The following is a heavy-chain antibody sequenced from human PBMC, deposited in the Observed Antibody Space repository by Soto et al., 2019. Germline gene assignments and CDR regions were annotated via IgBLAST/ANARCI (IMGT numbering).Heavy chain of an antibody. CDR1: GFTFSDSW. CDR3: VRGGSNYAS. Sequence: EVQLVESGGGLVQPGWSLRLSCTASGFTFSDSWMTWVRQAPGKGLEWVARIKPDESEKKYADSVKGRFSISRDNAKNSMYLQMDSLRGEDTAVYYCVRGGSNYASWGQGTLVTVYS. V-gene: IGHV3-7*01. D-gene: IGHD4-4*01. CDR2: IKPDESEK. J-gene: IGHJ5*02.